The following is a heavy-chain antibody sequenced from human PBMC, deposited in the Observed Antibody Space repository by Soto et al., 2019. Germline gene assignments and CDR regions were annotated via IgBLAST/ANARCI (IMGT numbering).Heavy chain of an antibody. D-gene: IGHD6-19*01. CDR1: GGSVSSSFF. CDR2: IFHSGSV. J-gene: IGHJ4*02. CDR3: ARSFGWYAIDY. Sequence: QVLLQESGPGLVQPSGTLSLSCAVSGGSVSSSFFWGWVRQPPGKGLEWFGDIFHSGSVNYNPSLKSRVTISIDKSKNQFSLELNSVTTADTAVYYCARSFGWYAIDYWGQGTLVIVSS. V-gene: IGHV4-4*02.